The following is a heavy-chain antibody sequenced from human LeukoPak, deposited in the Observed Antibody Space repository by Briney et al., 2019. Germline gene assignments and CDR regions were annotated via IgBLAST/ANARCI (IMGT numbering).Heavy chain of an antibody. CDR2: INPSGGST. D-gene: IGHD3-10*01. J-gene: IGHJ4*02. V-gene: IGHV1-46*01. CDR3: ASIYGSGSYYNT. Sequence: ASVKVSCKASGYTFTSYYMHWVRQAPGQGLEWMGIINPSGGSTSYAQKFQGRVTITADKSTSTAYMELSSLRSEDTAVYYCASIYGSGSYYNTWGQGTLVTVSS. CDR1: GYTFTSYY.